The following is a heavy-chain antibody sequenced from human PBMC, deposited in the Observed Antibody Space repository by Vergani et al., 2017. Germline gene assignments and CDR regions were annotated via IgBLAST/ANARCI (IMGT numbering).Heavy chain of an antibody. Sequence: QVQLQESGPGLVEPSETLSLTCAVSGYSIRNGYYWGWIRQPPGKGLEWIGSIYHSGSTHYNPSLKSRVTISVDTSKNDFPLKVTSVTAADTAVYYCTRQPQEGASGPPSVPTWGQGISVIVSS. CDR1: GYSIRNGYY. J-gene: IGHJ4*02. CDR2: IYHSGST. V-gene: IGHV4-38-2*01. D-gene: IGHD5-12*01. CDR3: TRQPQEGASGPPSVPT.